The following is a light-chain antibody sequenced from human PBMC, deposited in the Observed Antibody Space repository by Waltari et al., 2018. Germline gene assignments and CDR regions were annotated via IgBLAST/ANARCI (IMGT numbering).Light chain of an antibody. J-gene: IGKJ3*01. V-gene: IGKV1-5*01. Sequence: IQMTQSPSTLSASVGDRVTITCRASQFISNWLARYQHQPGKAPKLLIYDASKLKSGVPSRFSGSGSGTEFTLTIASLQPDDFATYYCQQYNNYLTFGPGTKVDI. CDR1: QFISNW. CDR2: DAS. CDR3: QQYNNYLT.